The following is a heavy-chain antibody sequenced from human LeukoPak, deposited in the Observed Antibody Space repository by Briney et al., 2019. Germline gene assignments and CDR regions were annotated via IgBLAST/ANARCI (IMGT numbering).Heavy chain of an antibody. V-gene: IGHV3-7*01. CDR3: ARDAFGDFSY. CDR2: IRKDGGDI. J-gene: IGHJ4*02. CDR1: GLSFASYW. Sequence: GGSLRLSCVASGLSFASYWMDWVRQAPGKGLEWVANIRKDGGDIHYVDSVKGRFTISRGNAKNSVYLQMHRLRAEDTAVYYCARDAFGDFSYWGQGILVTVSS. D-gene: IGHD3-10*01.